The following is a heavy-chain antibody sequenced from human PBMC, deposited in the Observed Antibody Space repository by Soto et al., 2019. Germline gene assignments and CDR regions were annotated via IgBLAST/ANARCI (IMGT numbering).Heavy chain of an antibody. D-gene: IGHD3-22*01. J-gene: IGHJ4*02. Sequence: VGSLRLSCAASGFTFSSYAMHWVRQAPGKGLEWVAVISYDGSNKYYADSVKGRFTISRDNSKNTLYLQMNSLRAEDTAVYYCARDRPPIDYWGQGTLVTVSS. V-gene: IGHV3-30-3*01. CDR2: ISYDGSNK. CDR3: ARDRPPIDY. CDR1: GFTFSSYA.